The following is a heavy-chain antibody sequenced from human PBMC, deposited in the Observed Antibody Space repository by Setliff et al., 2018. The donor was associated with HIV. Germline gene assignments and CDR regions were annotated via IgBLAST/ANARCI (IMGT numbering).Heavy chain of an antibody. Sequence: PSETLSLTCTVSGGSISSSSYYWGWIRQPPGKGLEWIGSIYYSGSTYYNPSLKSRVTISVDTSKNPFSLKLSSVTAADTAVYYCARPADCSSTSCYLWYFDLWGRGTLVTVSS. V-gene: IGHV4-39*01. J-gene: IGHJ2*01. D-gene: IGHD2-2*01. CDR3: ARPADCSSTSCYLWYFDL. CDR2: IYYSGST. CDR1: GGSISSSSYY.